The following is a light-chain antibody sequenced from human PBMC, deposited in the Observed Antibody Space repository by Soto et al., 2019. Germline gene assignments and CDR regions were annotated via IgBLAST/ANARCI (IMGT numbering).Light chain of an antibody. Sequence: DIVLTQSPLSLPVTPGEPASISCRSSQSLLPSNVYSYLDWYLQRPGQSPQLLIYLGSNRSSGVPDRFSGSGSGTDFTLKISRVEAEDVGVYYCMQALQTPWTFGQGTKVDI. J-gene: IGKJ1*01. CDR1: QSLLPSNVYSY. CDR2: LGS. CDR3: MQALQTPWT. V-gene: IGKV2-28*01.